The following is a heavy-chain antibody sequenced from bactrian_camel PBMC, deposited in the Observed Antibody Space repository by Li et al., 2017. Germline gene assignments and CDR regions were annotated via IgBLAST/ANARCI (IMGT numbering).Heavy chain of an antibody. V-gene: IGHV3S57*01. CDR1: GYTHVYTKYT. CDR2: VTSAGVT. Sequence: VQLVESGGGSVETGGSLRLSCTASGYTHVYTKYTLAWFRQAPGHEREGLASVTSAGVTTYAERVQGRFFTSLDNDKSTLFLQMNDLKPEDTAMYYCAASVIVLQLGSRLMRRPYNHWGQGTQVTVS. J-gene: IGHJ4*01. CDR3: AASVIVLQLGSRLMRRPYNH. D-gene: IGHD2*01.